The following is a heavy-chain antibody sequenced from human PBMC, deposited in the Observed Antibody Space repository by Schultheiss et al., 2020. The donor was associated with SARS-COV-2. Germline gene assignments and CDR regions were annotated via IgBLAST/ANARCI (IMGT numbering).Heavy chain of an antibody. CDR2: IKQDGSEK. V-gene: IGHV3-7*03. CDR3: AKDRYSGYDSWPYYYYGMDV. J-gene: IGHJ6*02. D-gene: IGHD5-12*01. CDR1: GFTFSNAW. Sequence: GGSLRLSCAASGFTFSNAWMSWVRQAPGKGLEWVANIKQDGSEKYYVDSVKGRFTISRDNAKNSLYLQMNSLRAEDTAVYYCAKDRYSGYDSWPYYYYGMDVWGQGTTVTVSS.